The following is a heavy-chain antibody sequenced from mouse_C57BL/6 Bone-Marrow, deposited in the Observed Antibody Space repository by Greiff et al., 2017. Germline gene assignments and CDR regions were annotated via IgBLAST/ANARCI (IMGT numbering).Heavy chain of an antibody. CDR1: GFTFSSYG. CDR2: ISSGGSYT. CDR3: ARGTTCGY. D-gene: IGHD1-1*01. Sequence: EVHLVESGGDLVKPGGSLKLSCAASGFTFSSYGMSWVRQTPDKRLEWVATISSGGSYTYYPDSVKGRFTIARDNAKNTLYLQMSSLKSEDTAMCYCARGTTCGYWGQGTTLTVSS. J-gene: IGHJ2*01. V-gene: IGHV5-6*01.